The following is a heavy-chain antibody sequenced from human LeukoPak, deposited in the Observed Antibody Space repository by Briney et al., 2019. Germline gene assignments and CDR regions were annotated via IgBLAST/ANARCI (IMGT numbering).Heavy chain of an antibody. J-gene: IGHJ6*02. D-gene: IGHD6-13*01. CDR1: GLTVGSNY. CDR3: ATGYSSSWYSYYYYYGMDV. CDR2: IYSAGDT. Sequence: AGGSLRLSCAASGLTVGSNYMTWVRQAPGKGLEWVSVIYSAGDTYYTDSVKGRFTISRDNSQNTVYLQMNSLRAEDMAVYYCATGYSSSWYSYYYYYGMDVWGQGTTVTVSS. V-gene: IGHV3-53*01.